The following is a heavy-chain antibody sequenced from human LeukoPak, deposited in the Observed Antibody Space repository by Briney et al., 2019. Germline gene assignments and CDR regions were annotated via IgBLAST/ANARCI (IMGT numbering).Heavy chain of an antibody. CDR3: ARDQGVLRYFDWLLPDPYYFDY. Sequence: ASVKVSCKASGYTFTSYGISWVRQAPGQGLEWMGWISAYNGNTNYAQKLQGRVTMTTDTSTSTADMELRSLRSDDTAVYYCARDQGVLRYFDWLLPDPYYFDYWGQGTLVTVSS. D-gene: IGHD3-9*01. V-gene: IGHV1-18*01. CDR2: ISAYNGNT. J-gene: IGHJ4*02. CDR1: GYTFTSYG.